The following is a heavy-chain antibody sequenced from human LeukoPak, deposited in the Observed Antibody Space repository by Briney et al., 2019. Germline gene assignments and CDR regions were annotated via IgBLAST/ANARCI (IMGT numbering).Heavy chain of an antibody. CDR3: ASVTGSGWDSDY. V-gene: IGHV3-53*01. J-gene: IGHJ4*02. Sequence: VGSLRLSCAASGFTVSSNYMSWVRQAPGKGLEWVSVIYSGGSTYYADSVKGRFTISRDNSKNTLYLQMNSLRAEDTAVYYCASVTGSGWDSDYWGQGTLVTVSS. CDR1: GFTVSSNY. CDR2: IYSGGST. D-gene: IGHD6-19*01.